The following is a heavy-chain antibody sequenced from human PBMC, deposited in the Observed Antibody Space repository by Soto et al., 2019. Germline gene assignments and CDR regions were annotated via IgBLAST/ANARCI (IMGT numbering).Heavy chain of an antibody. CDR2: IYYSGST. CDR3: ARDLSPYNWSAP. Sequence: SETLSLTCTVSGGSISSGGYYWSWIRQHPGKGLEWIGYIYYSGSTYYNPSLKSRVTISVDTSNNQFSLKLSSVTAADTAVYYCARDLSPYNWSAPWGQGTLVTVSS. CDR1: GGSISSGGYY. V-gene: IGHV4-31*03. J-gene: IGHJ5*02.